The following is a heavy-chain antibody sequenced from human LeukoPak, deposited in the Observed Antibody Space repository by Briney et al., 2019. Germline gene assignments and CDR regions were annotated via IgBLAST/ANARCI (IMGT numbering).Heavy chain of an antibody. CDR2: IYPGDSDT. Sequence: HGESLKISGQGSGYSFTSYWSAWVRQIHGKGLEWMGIIYPGDSDTTYRPSFQGQVTISADKSISTAYLQWSSLKASDTAMYYCARRNDIAVAGTGSRDYYYGMDVWGQGTTVTVSS. V-gene: IGHV5-51*01. J-gene: IGHJ6*02. CDR3: ARRNDIAVAGTGSRDYYYGMDV. D-gene: IGHD6-19*01. CDR1: GYSFTSYW.